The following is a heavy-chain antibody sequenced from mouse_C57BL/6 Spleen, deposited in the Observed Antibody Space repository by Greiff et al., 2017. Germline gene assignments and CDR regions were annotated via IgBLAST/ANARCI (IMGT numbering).Heavy chain of an antibody. CDR1: GYTFTEYT. CDR2: FYPGSGSI. Sequence: QVQLQHSGAELVKPGASVQLSCKASGYTFTEYTIHWVKQRSGQGLDWICWFYPGSGSIKSDEQFKDKATLTADKYSSTVYRELSRLTSEDSAVYFCARHGEGDYGSSYEYFDVGGTGTTVTVSS. J-gene: IGHJ1*03. D-gene: IGHD1-1*01. CDR3: ARHGEGDYGSSYEYFDV. V-gene: IGHV1-62-2*01.